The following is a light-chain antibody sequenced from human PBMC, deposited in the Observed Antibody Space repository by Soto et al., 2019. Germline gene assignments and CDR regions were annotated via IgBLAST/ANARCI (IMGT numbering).Light chain of an antibody. CDR1: SSDVGGYNS. Sequence: QSALTQPRSVSGSPGQSVAISCTGTSSDVGGYNSVSWYQQHPGKAPTVMIYEVNKWPSGVPDRFSGSKSGNTASLTISGLQAEDEADYYCCSYAGGNYVFGTGTKLTVL. CDR2: EVN. CDR3: CSYAGGNYV. V-gene: IGLV2-11*01. J-gene: IGLJ1*01.